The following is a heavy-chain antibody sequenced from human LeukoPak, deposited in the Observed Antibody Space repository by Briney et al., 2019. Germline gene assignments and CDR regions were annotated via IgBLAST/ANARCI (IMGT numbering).Heavy chain of an antibody. CDR2: IYHSGST. V-gene: IGHV4-38-2*01. CDR1: GYSISSGYY. CDR3: ATYYGSGEDYYFDY. Sequence: SETLSLTCAVSGYSISSGYYWGWIRQPPGEGLEWIGSIYHSGSTYCNPSLKRRVTISVDTSKKQVSLKLSSVTAADTAGDYCATYYGSGEDYYFDYWGQGTLVTVSS. D-gene: IGHD3-10*01. J-gene: IGHJ4*02.